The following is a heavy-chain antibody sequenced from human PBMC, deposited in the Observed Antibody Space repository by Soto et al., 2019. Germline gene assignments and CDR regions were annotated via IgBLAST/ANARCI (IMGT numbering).Heavy chain of an antibody. V-gene: IGHV4-59*01. CDR1: GGSISSYY. CDR3: ARASAATIDY. D-gene: IGHD2-15*01. Sequence: SETLSLTCTVSGGSISSYYWSWIRQPPGKGLEWIGYIYYSGSTNYNPSLKSRVTISVDTSKNQFSLKLSSVTAADTAVYYCARASAATIDYWGQGTLVTVSS. J-gene: IGHJ4*02. CDR2: IYYSGST.